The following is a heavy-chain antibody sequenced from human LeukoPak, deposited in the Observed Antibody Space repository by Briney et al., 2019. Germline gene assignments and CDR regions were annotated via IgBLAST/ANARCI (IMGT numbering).Heavy chain of an antibody. Sequence: PGGSLRLSCAASQFTFSSYGMNWVRQAPGKGLEWVALIQYDGNNKYYADSVKGRFTISRDNSKNTLYLQMNSLRAEDTAVYYCARHGSITMVRGRLRYYYMDVWGKGTTVTISS. CDR3: ARHGSITMVRGRLRYYYMDV. V-gene: IGHV3-30*02. CDR2: IQYDGNNK. CDR1: QFTFSSYG. D-gene: IGHD3-10*01. J-gene: IGHJ6*03.